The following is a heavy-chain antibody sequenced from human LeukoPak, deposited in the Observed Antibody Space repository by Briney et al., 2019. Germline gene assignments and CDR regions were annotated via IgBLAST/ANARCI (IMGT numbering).Heavy chain of an antibody. CDR3: ARDFRYCRGGGTCYSYAFDL. Sequence: PSETLSLTCAVSGGSVSSRTYYWSWIRQPPGKGLEWIGYIHYSGSNNYNPSLKRRVTISVVTSKNQFSLNLGFVTAADTAGYDCARDFRYCRGGGTCYSYAFDLWGQGTMVTVSS. CDR2: IHYSGSN. D-gene: IGHD2-15*01. V-gene: IGHV4-61*01. CDR1: GGSVSSRTYY. J-gene: IGHJ3*01.